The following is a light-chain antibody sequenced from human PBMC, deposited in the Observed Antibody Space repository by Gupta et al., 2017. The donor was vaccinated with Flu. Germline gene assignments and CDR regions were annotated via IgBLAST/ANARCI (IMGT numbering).Light chain of an antibody. CDR3: QQYDNLPLT. Sequence: DIQLTQSPSSLSASVGDRVTITCQASQDINNYLNWYQQKPGKAPKLLIYDASNLKTGVPSRFSGSGSGTDFTFTITSLQPEDIATYHCQQYDNLPLTFGGGTKVEIK. CDR2: DAS. CDR1: QDINNY. J-gene: IGKJ4*01. V-gene: IGKV1-33*01.